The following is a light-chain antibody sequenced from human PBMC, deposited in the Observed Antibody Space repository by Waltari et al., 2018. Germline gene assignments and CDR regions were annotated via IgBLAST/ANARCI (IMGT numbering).Light chain of an antibody. CDR2: QDA. J-gene: IGLJ1*01. CDR3: QAWDSNSYV. Sequence: SYELTQPPSVSVSPGQTASITCSGDKLGDKYVCWYQQRPGHSPVLVIYQDAKRPSGIPDRFSGANSGNTATLTISGTQAMDEADYYCQAWDSNSYVFGTGTKVTVL. CDR1: KLGDKY. V-gene: IGLV3-1*01.